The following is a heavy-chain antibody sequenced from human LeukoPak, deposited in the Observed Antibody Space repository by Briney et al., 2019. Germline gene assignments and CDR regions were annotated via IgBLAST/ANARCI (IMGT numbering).Heavy chain of an antibody. D-gene: IGHD3-16*01. CDR2: IYYSGST. J-gene: IGHJ4*02. Sequence: PSETLSLTCTVSGGSISSYYWSWIRQPPGKGLEWIGYIYYSGSTNYNPSLKSRVTISVDTSKNQFSLKLSSVTAADTAVYYCARQGGDGYQGPFGYWGQGTLVTVSS. CDR1: GGSISSYY. CDR3: ARQGGDGYQGPFGY. V-gene: IGHV4-59*08.